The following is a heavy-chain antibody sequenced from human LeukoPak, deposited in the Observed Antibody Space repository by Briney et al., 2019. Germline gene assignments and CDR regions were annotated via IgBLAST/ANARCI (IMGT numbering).Heavy chain of an antibody. CDR3: ARDYGGSSPFDY. CDR1: GFTFTTYW. D-gene: IGHD4-23*01. CDR2: INQDGTEK. J-gene: IGHJ4*02. Sequence: GESLRLSCAASGFTFTTYWMSWVRQLPGKGLEWVANINQDGTEKYYVDSVKGRFTISRDNAKNSLDLQMNSLRAEDTAVYYCARDYGGSSPFDYWGQGTLVTVSS. V-gene: IGHV3-7*01.